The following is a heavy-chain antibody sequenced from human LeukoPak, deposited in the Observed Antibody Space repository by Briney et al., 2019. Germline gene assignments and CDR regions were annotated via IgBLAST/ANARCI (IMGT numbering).Heavy chain of an antibody. J-gene: IGHJ4*02. CDR3: AKAYGYYFDY. CDR2: IRYDGSNK. Sequence: GGSLRLSCAASGFIFSSYGMHWVRQAPGKGLEWVAFIRYDGSNKYYADSVKGRFTISRDNSKNTLYLQMNSLRAEDTAVYYCAKAYGYYFDYWGQGTLVTVSS. CDR1: GFIFSSYG. D-gene: IGHD3-10*01. V-gene: IGHV3-30*02.